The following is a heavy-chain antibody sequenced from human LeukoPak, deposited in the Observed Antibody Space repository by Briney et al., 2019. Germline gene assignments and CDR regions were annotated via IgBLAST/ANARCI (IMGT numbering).Heavy chain of an antibody. V-gene: IGHV3-48*03. CDR3: ARGRSITLLRGVAMSDGFDI. Sequence: GGSLRLSCAASGFTFNNYEMNWVRQAPGKGLEWVSYISSSGSTIFYADSVKGRFTISRDNAKKSVHLQMNGLRADDTAVYYCARGRSITLLRGVAMSDGFDIWGQGTMVTVSS. J-gene: IGHJ3*02. CDR1: GFTFNNYE. CDR2: ISSSGSTI. D-gene: IGHD3-10*01.